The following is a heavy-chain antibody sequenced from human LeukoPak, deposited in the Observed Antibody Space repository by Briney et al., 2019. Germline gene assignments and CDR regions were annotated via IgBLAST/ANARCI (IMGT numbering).Heavy chain of an antibody. J-gene: IGHJ4*02. CDR2: ITGGGGSI. V-gene: IGHV3-23*01. CDR1: GLTFNNYA. CDR3: AKPAKTDYADY. Sequence: GGSLRLSCAASGLTFNNYAMSWVRQAPGKGLEWLSSITGGGGSIYYAASVQGRFTISRDNSKNTLYLQMNSLRAEDTALYYCAKPAKTDYADYWGQGTLVTVSS. D-gene: IGHD1-14*01.